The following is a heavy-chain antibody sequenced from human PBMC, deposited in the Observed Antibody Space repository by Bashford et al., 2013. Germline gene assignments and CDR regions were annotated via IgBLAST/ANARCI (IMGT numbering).Heavy chain of an antibody. Sequence: WVRQMPGKGLEWMGIIYPGDSDTRYSPSFQGQVTISADKSISTAYLQWSSLKASDTAMYYCARLTLRSSSCSCLDYWGPGEPWS. CDR2: IYPGDSDT. D-gene: IGHD6-13*01. CDR3: ARLTLRSSSCSCLDY. J-gene: IGHJ4*02. V-gene: IGHV5-51*01.